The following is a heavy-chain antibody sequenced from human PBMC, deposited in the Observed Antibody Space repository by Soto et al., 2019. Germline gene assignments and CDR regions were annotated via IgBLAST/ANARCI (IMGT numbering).Heavy chain of an antibody. J-gene: IGHJ4*02. CDR1: GGSISSGGYS. V-gene: IGHV4-30-2*01. Sequence: SETLSLTCAVSGGSISSGGYSWSWIRQPPGKGLEWIGYIYHSGSTYYNPSLKSRVTISVDRSKNQFSLKLSSVTAADTAVYYCARAPGVMVRGVITYYFDYWGQGTLVTVSS. CDR2: IYHSGST. CDR3: ARAPGVMVRGVITYYFDY. D-gene: IGHD3-10*01.